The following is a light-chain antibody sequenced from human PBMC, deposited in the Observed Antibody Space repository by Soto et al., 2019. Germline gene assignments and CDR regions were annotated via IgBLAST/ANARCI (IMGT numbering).Light chain of an antibody. CDR2: EGS. CDR1: SSDVGSYNL. V-gene: IGLV2-23*01. Sequence: QSALTQPASVSGSPGQSITISCTGTSSDVGSYNLVSWYQQHPGKAPKLMIYEGSKRPSGVSNRFSGSKSVNTASLTISGLEAEDEADYYCCSYAGSSTVVFGGVTKLTVL. J-gene: IGLJ2*01. CDR3: CSYAGSSTVV.